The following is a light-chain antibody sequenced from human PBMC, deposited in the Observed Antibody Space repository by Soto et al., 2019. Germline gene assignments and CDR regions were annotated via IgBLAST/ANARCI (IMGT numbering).Light chain of an antibody. CDR1: NIGSKS. CDR2: DDS. Sequence: SYDLTQPPSVSVAPGKTASFTCGGNNIGSKSVHWYQQMPGQAPVLVVYDDSDRPSGIPERFSGYKSGNTASLTISRVEAGDEADYYCKVWIFSSDRYDFGTGTKFTVL. J-gene: IGLJ1*01. CDR3: KVWIFSSDRYD. V-gene: IGLV3-21*03.